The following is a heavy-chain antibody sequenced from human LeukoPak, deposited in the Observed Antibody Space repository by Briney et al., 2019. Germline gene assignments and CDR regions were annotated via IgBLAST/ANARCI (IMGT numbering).Heavy chain of an antibody. J-gene: IGHJ3*02. D-gene: IGHD3-22*01. CDR2: IYPGDSGT. Sequence: GESLKISCKGSGYSFTSYWIGWVRQMPRKGLEWMGIIYPGDSGTKYSPSFQGQVTVSADKSISTAYLHWSSLKASDTAIYYCARVRLYYDSNGYRGSDAFDIWGQGTRVTVSS. CDR1: GYSFTSYW. CDR3: ARVRLYYDSNGYRGSDAFDI. V-gene: IGHV5-51*01.